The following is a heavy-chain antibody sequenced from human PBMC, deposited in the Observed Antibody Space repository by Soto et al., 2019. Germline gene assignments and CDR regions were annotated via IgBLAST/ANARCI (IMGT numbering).Heavy chain of an antibody. CDR3: ARHYDDVWGSYRYHWFDP. J-gene: IGHJ5*02. CDR2: IYYSGST. D-gene: IGHD3-16*02. V-gene: IGHV4-39*01. Sequence: SETLSLTCTVSGGSISSSSYYWGWIRQPPGKGMEWIGSIYYSGSTYYNPSLKSRVTISVDTSKNQFSLKLSSVTAADMAVYYCARHYDDVWGSYRYHWFDPWGQGTLVTVSS. CDR1: GGSISSSSYY.